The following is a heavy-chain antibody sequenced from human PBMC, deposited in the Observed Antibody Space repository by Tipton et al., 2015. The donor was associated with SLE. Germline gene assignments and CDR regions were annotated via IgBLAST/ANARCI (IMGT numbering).Heavy chain of an antibody. D-gene: IGHD1-26*01. CDR2: IYISGST. CDR1: GGSISSGSYY. Sequence: TLSLTCTVSGGSISSGSYYWSWIRQPAGKGLEWIGYIYISGSTNYNPSLKSRVTISVDTSKNQFSLKLSSVTAADTAVYYCAGEGGGAPYYYYYGMDVWGQGTTVTVSS. V-gene: IGHV4-61*09. J-gene: IGHJ6*02. CDR3: AGEGGGAPYYYYYGMDV.